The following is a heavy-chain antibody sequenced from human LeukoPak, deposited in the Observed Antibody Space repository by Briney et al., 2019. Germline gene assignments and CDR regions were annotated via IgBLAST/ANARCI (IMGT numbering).Heavy chain of an antibody. D-gene: IGHD3-22*01. J-gene: IGHJ4*02. Sequence: GGSLRLSCAASGFTFSDYYMSWIRQAPGKGLEWVSYISSSGSTIYYADSVKGRFTISRDNAKNSLYLQMNSLRAEDTAVYYCARDGGTYYYDSSGYGVDYWGQGTLVTVSS. CDR2: ISSSGSTI. CDR1: GFTFSDYY. V-gene: IGHV3-11*01. CDR3: ARDGGTYYYDSSGYGVDY.